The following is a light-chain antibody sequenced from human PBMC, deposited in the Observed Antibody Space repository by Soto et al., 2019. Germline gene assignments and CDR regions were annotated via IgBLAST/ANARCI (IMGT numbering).Light chain of an antibody. J-gene: IGKJ5*01. CDR3: QRRSNWPIT. V-gene: IGKV3-11*01. Sequence: EIVLTQSPATLSLSPGERATLSCRASQSVSSYLAWYQQKPGQAPRLLIYDASNRATGIPARFSGRGSGTDFTLTISSLEPEDFAVYYCQRRSNWPITFGQGTRLEIK. CDR2: DAS. CDR1: QSVSSY.